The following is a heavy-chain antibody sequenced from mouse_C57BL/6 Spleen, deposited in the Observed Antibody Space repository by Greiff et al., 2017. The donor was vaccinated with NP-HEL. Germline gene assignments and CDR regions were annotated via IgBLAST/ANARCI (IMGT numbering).Heavy chain of an antibody. Sequence: VQLKESGAELVRPGASVKLSCTASGFNIKDDYMHWVKQRPEQGLEWIGWIDPENGDTEYASKFQGKATITADTSSNTAYLQLSSLTSEDTAVYYCTTYYGYDWFAYWGQGTLVTVSA. V-gene: IGHV14-4*01. CDR1: GFNIKDDY. CDR2: IDPENGDT. D-gene: IGHD2-2*01. J-gene: IGHJ3*01. CDR3: TTYYGYDWFAY.